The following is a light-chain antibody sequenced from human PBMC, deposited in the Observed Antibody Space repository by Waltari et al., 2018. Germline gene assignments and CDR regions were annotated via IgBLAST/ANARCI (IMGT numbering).Light chain of an antibody. CDR3: QQRSNWPLT. Sequence: EIVLTQSPATLSLSPGEGPTLSCRASRSISSYLAWYQQKPGQAPRLLIYDASNRATGIPARFSGTGSGTDFTLTISGLEPEDFAVYYCQQRSNWPLTFGGGTKVEIK. CDR1: RSISSY. CDR2: DAS. V-gene: IGKV3-11*01. J-gene: IGKJ4*01.